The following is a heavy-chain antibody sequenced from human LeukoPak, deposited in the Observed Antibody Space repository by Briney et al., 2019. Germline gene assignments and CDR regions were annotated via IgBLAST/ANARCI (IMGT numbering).Heavy chain of an antibody. D-gene: IGHD3-9*01. V-gene: IGHV3-23*01. CDR2: ISGSGGST. CDR1: GFTFSSYA. CDR3: AKDHLRYFDWPTRRGWFDP. Sequence: SGGSLRLSCAASGFTFSSYAMSWVRQAPGKGLEWVSAISGSGGSTYYADSVKGRFTISRDNSKNTLYLQMNSLRAEDTAVYYCAKDHLRYFDWPTRRGWFDPWGQGTLVTVSS. J-gene: IGHJ5*02.